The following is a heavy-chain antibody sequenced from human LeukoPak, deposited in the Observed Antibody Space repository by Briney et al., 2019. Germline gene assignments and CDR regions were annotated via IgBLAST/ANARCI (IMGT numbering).Heavy chain of an antibody. J-gene: IGHJ4*02. Sequence: GGSLRLSCAASGFTVSSNYMSWVRQAPGKGLEWVSVIYSGGSTYYADSMKGRFTISRDSSKNTLYLQMNGLRAEDTAVYFCARPVTIFGPFDCWGQGTLVTVSS. CDR1: GFTVSSNY. D-gene: IGHD3-3*01. CDR2: IYSGGST. CDR3: ARPVTIFGPFDC. V-gene: IGHV3-66*04.